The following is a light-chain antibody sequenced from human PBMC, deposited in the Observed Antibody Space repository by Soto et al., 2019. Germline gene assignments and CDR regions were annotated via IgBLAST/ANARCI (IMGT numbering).Light chain of an antibody. CDR1: QSVSSNY. CDR2: RAS. CDR3: QQRSNWPPWT. V-gene: IGKV3D-20*02. J-gene: IGKJ5*01. Sequence: DIVLTQSPGTLSLSPGERATLSCRASQSVSSNYLAWYQQKPGQTPKVLIYRASTRATGIPDRFSGSGSGTDFTLTISRLEAEDFAVYYCQQRSNWPPWTFGQGTRLENK.